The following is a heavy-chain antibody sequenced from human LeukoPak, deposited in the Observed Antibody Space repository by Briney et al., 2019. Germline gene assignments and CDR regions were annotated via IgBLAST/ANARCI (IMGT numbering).Heavy chain of an antibody. J-gene: IGHJ4*02. V-gene: IGHV3-53*01. D-gene: IGHD2-21*02. Sequence: PGGSLRLSCAASGFTVSSNYMSWVRQAPGKGLEWVSVIYSGGSTYYADSVKGRFTISRDNSKNTLYLQMNSLRAEYTAVYYCARDVLYCGGDCYYYWGQGTLVTVSS. CDR3: ARDVLYCGGDCYYY. CDR1: GFTVSSNY. CDR2: IYSGGST.